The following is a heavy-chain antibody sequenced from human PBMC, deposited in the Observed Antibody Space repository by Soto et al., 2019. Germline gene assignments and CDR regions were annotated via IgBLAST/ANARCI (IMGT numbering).Heavy chain of an antibody. Sequence: GGPLRLSCAASVFTVSSYGMHWVRQAPGKGLEWVAVIWYDGSNKYYADSVKGRFTISRDNSKNTLYLQMNSLRAEDTAVYYCARGRAAKVVFDYWGQGTLVTVSS. J-gene: IGHJ4*02. CDR2: IWYDGSNK. CDR1: VFTVSSYG. CDR3: ARGRAAKVVFDY. V-gene: IGHV3-33*01. D-gene: IGHD6-25*01.